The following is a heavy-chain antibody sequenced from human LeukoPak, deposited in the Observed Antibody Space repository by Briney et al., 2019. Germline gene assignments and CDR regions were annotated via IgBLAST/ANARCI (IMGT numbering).Heavy chain of an antibody. CDR2: INHSGST. D-gene: IGHD3-9*01. Sequence: SETLSLTCAVYGGSFSGYYWSWIRQPPGKGLEWIGEINHSGSTNYNPSLKSRVTISVDTSKNQFSLKLSSVTAADTAVYYCAKPLDFGWFPGGFDIWGQGTMVTVSS. J-gene: IGHJ3*02. CDR3: AKPLDFGWFPGGFDI. CDR1: GGSFSGYY. V-gene: IGHV4-34*01.